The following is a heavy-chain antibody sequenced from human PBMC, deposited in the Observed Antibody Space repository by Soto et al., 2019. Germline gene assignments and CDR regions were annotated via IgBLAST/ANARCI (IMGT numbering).Heavy chain of an antibody. J-gene: IGHJ6*02. CDR3: AINADV. V-gene: IGHV4-59*08. Sequence: PSETLSLTCTVSGASISGHFWSWIRQSPGKGLEWIAYIYDSGRSYNPSLRGRATISVDTSKNQSSLKLSSVIAADSAVYYCAINADVWGQGTTVTVSS. CDR2: IYDSGR. CDR1: GASISGHF.